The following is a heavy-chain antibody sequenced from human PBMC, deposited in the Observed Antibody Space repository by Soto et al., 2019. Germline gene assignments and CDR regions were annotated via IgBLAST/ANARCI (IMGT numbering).Heavy chain of an antibody. Sequence: QVQLQESGPGLVKPSQTLSLTCTVSGGSISSGGYYWSWIRQHPGKGLEWIGYIYYSGSTYYNPSPKGRVTIAGDTFKDQVSLKLSSVTAADTAVYYCARDKSAAHPWFDPWGQGTLVTVSS. CDR1: GGSISSGGYY. V-gene: IGHV4-31*03. CDR3: ARDKSAAHPWFDP. D-gene: IGHD6-13*01. J-gene: IGHJ5*02. CDR2: IYYSGST.